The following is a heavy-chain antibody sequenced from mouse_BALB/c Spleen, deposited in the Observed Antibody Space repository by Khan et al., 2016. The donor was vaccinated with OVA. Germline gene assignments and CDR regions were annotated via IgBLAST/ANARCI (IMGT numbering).Heavy chain of an antibody. CDR3: ARGGGGNRFAY. Sequence: LEESGAELVRPGVSVKISCKGSGYTFTDFTMHWVKQSHAKSLEWIGVISTYYGDATYNQKFKGKATMTVDKASSTAYMELARLTSEDSAIYCGARGGGGNRFAYWGQGTLVTVSA. CDR2: ISTYYGDA. CDR1: GYTFTDFT. J-gene: IGHJ3*01. V-gene: IGHV1S137*01.